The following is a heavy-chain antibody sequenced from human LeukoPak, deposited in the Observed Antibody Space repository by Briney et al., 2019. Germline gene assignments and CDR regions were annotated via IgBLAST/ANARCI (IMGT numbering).Heavy chain of an antibody. D-gene: IGHD1-26*01. J-gene: IGHJ4*02. V-gene: IGHV4-4*07. CDR1: GGSISSYY. CDR3: ARENTRSYREFDY. Sequence: NASETLSLTCTVSGGSISSYYWSWIRQPAGKGLEWSGRIYSGGSTNYNPSLKSRVTMSVDSSNNQFSLKLSSVTAADTAVFYCARENTRSYREFDYWGQGTLVTVSS. CDR2: IYSGGST.